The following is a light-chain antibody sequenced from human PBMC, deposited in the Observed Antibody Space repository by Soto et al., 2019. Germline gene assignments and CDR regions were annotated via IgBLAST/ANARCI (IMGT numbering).Light chain of an antibody. Sequence: EIVLTQSPATLSLSPVERATLSCRASQGVSSQLAWYQQIPGQPPRLLIYDTSNRVTGIPARFSGSRSGTDFTLTISSLEPEDFAVYFCHQRNKFGQGTRLEIK. V-gene: IGKV3D-11*01. CDR1: QGVSSQ. J-gene: IGKJ5*01. CDR2: DTS. CDR3: HQRNK.